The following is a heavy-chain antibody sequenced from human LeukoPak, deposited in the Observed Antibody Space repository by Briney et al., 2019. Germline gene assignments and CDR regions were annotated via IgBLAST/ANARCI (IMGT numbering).Heavy chain of an antibody. CDR1: GFTFSSYS. CDR3: ARDALAVAGLNWFDP. Sequence: GGSLRLSCAASGFTFSSYSMNWVRQAPGKGLEWVSSISSSSSYIYYADSVKGRFTISRDNAKNSLYLQMNSLRAKDTAVYYCARDALAVAGLNWFDPWGQGTLVTVSS. D-gene: IGHD6-19*01. V-gene: IGHV3-21*01. CDR2: ISSSSSYI. J-gene: IGHJ5*02.